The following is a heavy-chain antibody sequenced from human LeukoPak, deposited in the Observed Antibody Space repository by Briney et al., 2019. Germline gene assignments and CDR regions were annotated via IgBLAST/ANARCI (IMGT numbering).Heavy chain of an antibody. J-gene: IGHJ4*02. D-gene: IGHD5-12*01. CDR2: IYTSGST. Sequence: KSSETLSLTCTVSGGSISSGSYYWSWIRQPAGKGLEWIGRIYTSGSTNYNPSLKSRVTISVDTSKNQFSLKLSSVTAADTAVYYCARVLKAGWLRAEGDFDYWGQGTLVTVSS. CDR3: ARVLKAGWLRAEGDFDY. V-gene: IGHV4-61*02. CDR1: GGSISSGSYY.